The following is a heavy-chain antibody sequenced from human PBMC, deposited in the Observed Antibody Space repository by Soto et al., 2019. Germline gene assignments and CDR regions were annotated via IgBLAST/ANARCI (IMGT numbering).Heavy chain of an antibody. J-gene: IGHJ4*02. V-gene: IGHV3-23*01. CDR1: GFTFNNHA. CDR2: TSGRGGST. Sequence: EVQLLESGGGLVKPEGSLRLSCAASGFTFNNHAMSWVRQAPGKGLECVSVTSGRGGSTFYADSVKGRFTISRDNSKNTLYLQMNSLRAEDTAVYYCAKDRTSWGSGDFDHWGQGTLVTVS. D-gene: IGHD3-10*01. CDR3: AKDRTSWGSGDFDH.